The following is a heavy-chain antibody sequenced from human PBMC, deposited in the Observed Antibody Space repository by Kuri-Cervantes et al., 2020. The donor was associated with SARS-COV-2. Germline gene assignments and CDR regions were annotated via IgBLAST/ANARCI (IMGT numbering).Heavy chain of an antibody. CDR2: ISGSGGCT. Sequence: GGSLRLSCAASGFTFSSYAMSWVRQAPGKGLEWVSAISGSGGCTYYADSVKGRFTISRDNSKNTLYLQMNSLRAEDTAVYYCTTELLWFGELFWGQGTLVTVSS. D-gene: IGHD3-10*01. V-gene: IGHV3-23*01. CDR3: TTELLWFGELF. CDR1: GFTFSSYA. J-gene: IGHJ4*02.